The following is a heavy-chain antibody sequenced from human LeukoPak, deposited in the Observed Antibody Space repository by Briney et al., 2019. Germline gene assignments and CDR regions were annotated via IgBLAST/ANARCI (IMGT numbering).Heavy chain of an antibody. Sequence: ASVKVSCMASGYTFTSYYMHWVRQAPGQGLDWMGIINPSGGSTSYAQKFQGRVTITRDTSTSTVYMELSSLRSEDTAVYYCAREYYVRSAFGIWGQGTMVTVSS. CDR3: AREYYVRSAFGI. D-gene: IGHD3-10*02. CDR1: GYTFTSYY. CDR2: INPSGGST. V-gene: IGHV1-46*01. J-gene: IGHJ3*02.